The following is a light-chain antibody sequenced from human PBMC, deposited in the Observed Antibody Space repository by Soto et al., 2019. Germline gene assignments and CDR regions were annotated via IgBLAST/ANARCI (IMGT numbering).Light chain of an antibody. CDR3: QSYDSSLSGYV. CDR1: SSNIGAGYD. V-gene: IGLV1-40*01. CDR2: ANI. Sequence: QSVLTQSPSVSGAPGQRVTISCTGSSSNIGAGYDVHWYQQLPGTAPELLIFANINRPSGVPDRFSGSKSGTSASLAITGLRAEDEADYYCQSYDSSLSGYVFGTGTKVTVL. J-gene: IGLJ1*01.